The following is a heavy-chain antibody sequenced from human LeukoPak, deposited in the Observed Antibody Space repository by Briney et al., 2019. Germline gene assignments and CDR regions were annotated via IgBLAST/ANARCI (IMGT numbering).Heavy chain of an antibody. CDR3: ATVRGGYYGDY. Sequence: GGSLRLSCAASGFTFSIYNMNWVRQAPGKGLEWVSYISSSSSSIYYADSVKGRFTISRDNAKNSLYLQVNSLRAEDTAVYYCATVRGGYYGDYWAQGTLVTVSS. CDR1: GFTFSIYN. J-gene: IGHJ4*02. D-gene: IGHD3-22*01. CDR2: ISSSSSSI. V-gene: IGHV3-48*04.